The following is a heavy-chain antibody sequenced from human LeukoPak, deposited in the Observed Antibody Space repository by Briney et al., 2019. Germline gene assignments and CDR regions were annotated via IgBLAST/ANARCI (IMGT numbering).Heavy chain of an antibody. J-gene: IGHJ4*02. CDR1: GFTFDDYA. V-gene: IGHV3-9*01. CDR2: ISWNSGDI. Sequence: GGSLRLSCAASGFTFDDYAMHWVRQAPGKGLEWVSGISWNSGDIGYADSVKGRFTISRDNAKNSLYLQMNSLRAEDTALYYCAKDLGTHYSSSWPFDYWGQGTLVTVSS. CDR3: AKDLGTHYSSSWPFDY. D-gene: IGHD6-13*01.